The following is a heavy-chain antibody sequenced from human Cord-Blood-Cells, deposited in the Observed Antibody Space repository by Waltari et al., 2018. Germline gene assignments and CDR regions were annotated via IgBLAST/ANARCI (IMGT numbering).Heavy chain of an antibody. CDR2: ISSSSSYI. D-gene: IGHD5-18*01. CDR1: GFTFSSYS. Sequence: EVQLVESGGGLVKPGGSLRLSCAASGFTFSSYSMNWLRQAPGKGLAWVSSISSSSSYIYYADSVKGRFTISRDNAKNSLYLQMNSLRAEDTAVYYCARDETAHWYFDLWGRGTLVTVSS. CDR3: ARDETAHWYFDL. V-gene: IGHV3-21*01. J-gene: IGHJ2*01.